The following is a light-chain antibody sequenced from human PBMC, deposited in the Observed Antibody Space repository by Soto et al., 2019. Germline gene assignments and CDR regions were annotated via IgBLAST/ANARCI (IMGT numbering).Light chain of an antibody. V-gene: IGLV2-14*01. CDR2: DVS. CDR3: SSYTTSNTRQIV. Sequence: QSALTQPASGSGSPGQSITISCTGTSSDVGGYNYVSWYQQHPGKAPKFMIYDVSNRPYGVSNRFSGSKSGNTASLTISGLQAEDEADYYCSSYTTSNTRQIVFVTGTKVTVL. CDR1: SSDVGGYNY. J-gene: IGLJ1*01.